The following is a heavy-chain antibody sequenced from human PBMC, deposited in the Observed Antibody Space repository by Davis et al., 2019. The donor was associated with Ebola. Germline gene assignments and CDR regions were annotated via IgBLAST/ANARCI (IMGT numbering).Heavy chain of an antibody. V-gene: IGHV3-43*01. CDR3: AKVAGGGCDGYFDY. J-gene: IGHJ4*02. Sequence: PGGSLRLSCAASGFTFEDYTMHWVRQAPGKGLEWVSLISWDGGITYYADSVKGRFTVSRDDSKNSLYLQMNSLRSEDTAFYYCAKVAGGGCDGYFDYWGQGALVTVSS. D-gene: IGHD5-12*01. CDR2: ISWDGGIT. CDR1: GFTFEDYT.